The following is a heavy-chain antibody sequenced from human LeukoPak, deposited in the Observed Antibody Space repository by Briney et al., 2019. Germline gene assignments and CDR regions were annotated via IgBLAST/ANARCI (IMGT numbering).Heavy chain of an antibody. D-gene: IGHD6-13*01. V-gene: IGHV1-46*01. J-gene: IGHJ6*03. CDR1: GYTFTSYY. Sequence: GASVKVSCKASGYTFTSYYMHWVRQAPGQGLEWMGIINPSGGSTSYAQKFQGRVTMTRDMSTSTVYMELSSLRSEDTAVYYCARSVSDLSSWGWYYYYYMDVWGKGTTVTVSS. CDR2: INPSGGST. CDR3: ARSVSDLSSWGWYYYYYMDV.